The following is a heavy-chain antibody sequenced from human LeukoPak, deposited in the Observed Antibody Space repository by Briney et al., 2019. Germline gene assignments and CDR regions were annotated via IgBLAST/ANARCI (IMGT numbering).Heavy chain of an antibody. Sequence: SQTLSLTCTVSGVSISSSDYYWSWIRQPPGKGLEWLGYIYHIVRTSSNPSLRSRVTISVNTSKNQFSLRLSSVTAADTAVYYCARDPGYDSNGYYDYWGQGTLVTVSS. CDR2: IYHIVRT. CDR1: GVSISSSDYY. D-gene: IGHD3-22*01. J-gene: IGHJ4*02. CDR3: ARDPGYDSNGYYDY. V-gene: IGHV4-30-4*01.